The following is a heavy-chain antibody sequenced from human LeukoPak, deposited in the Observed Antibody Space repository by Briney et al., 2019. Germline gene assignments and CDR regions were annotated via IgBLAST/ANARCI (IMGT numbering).Heavy chain of an antibody. CDR2: ICAYNGNT. Sequence: ASVYVSCTASGDSFTSYGISWVRQAPGQGLEWMGWICAYNGNTNYAQKLQGRVTMTTDTSTSTAYMELRSLRSDDTAVYYCARDRDYSDYVQYYGMEVWGKGATFTVSS. CDR1: GDSFTSYG. D-gene: IGHD4-11*01. V-gene: IGHV1-18*04. J-gene: IGHJ6*04. CDR3: ARDRDYSDYVQYYGMEV.